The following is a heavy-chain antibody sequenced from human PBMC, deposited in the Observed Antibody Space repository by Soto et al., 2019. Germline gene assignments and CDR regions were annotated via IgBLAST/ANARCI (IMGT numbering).Heavy chain of an antibody. V-gene: IGHV3-30*18. D-gene: IGHD4-17*01. Sequence: HPGGSLRLSCAASGFTFSSYGMHWVRQAPGKGLEWVAVISYDGSNKYYADSVKGRFTISRDNSKNTLYLQMNSLRAEDTAVYYCAKDRYMTTVTSFDYWGQGTLVTVSS. CDR2: ISYDGSNK. CDR3: AKDRYMTTVTSFDY. CDR1: GFTFSSYG. J-gene: IGHJ4*02.